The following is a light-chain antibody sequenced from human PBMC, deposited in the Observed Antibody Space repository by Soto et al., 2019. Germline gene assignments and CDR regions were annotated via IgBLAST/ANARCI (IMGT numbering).Light chain of an antibody. J-gene: IGLJ2*01. Sequence: QSVLTQSPSASASLGASVKLTCTLSSGHSNYAIAWHQQQPEKGPRYLMKLNSDGSHTKGDGIPDRFSGSSSGAERYLTISSLQSEDEADYYCQTWGTGINVFGGGTKLTVL. CDR2: LNSDGSH. CDR1: SGHSNYA. CDR3: QTWGTGINV. V-gene: IGLV4-69*01.